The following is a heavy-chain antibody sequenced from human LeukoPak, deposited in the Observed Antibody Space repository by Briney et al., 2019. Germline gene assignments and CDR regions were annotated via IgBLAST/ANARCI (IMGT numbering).Heavy chain of an antibody. CDR2: IYYSGST. V-gene: IGHV4-59*08. Sequence: SETLSLTCTVSGGSISSYYWSWIRQPPGKGLEWIGYIYYSGSTNYNPSLKSRVTISVDTSKNQFSLKLSSVTAADTAVYYCARTHGSSGFDYRGQGTLVTVSS. J-gene: IGHJ4*02. CDR1: GGSISSYY. CDR3: ARTHGSSGFDY. D-gene: IGHD3-22*01.